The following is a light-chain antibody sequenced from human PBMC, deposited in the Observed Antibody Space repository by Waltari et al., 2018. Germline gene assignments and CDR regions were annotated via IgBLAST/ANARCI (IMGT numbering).Light chain of an antibody. J-gene: IGLJ2*01. Sequence: SSELTQDPAVSVALGQTVRITSQGNRLRSNNASRDQQKPGQAPVLVIYGKNNRPSGIPDRFSGSSSGNTASLTITGAQAEDEADYYCNSRDSSGNHLVVFGGGTKLTVL. V-gene: IGLV3-19*01. CDR3: NSRDSSGNHLVV. CDR1: RLRSNN. CDR2: GKN.